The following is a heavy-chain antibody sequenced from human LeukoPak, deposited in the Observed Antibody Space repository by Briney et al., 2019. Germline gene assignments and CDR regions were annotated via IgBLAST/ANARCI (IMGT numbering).Heavy chain of an antibody. CDR3: ASSRPYYDILTGQSDDAFDI. Sequence: PSETLSLTCTVSGGSLSSYYWSWIRQPPGKGLEWIGYITYSGTTNYSPSLNSRVTISVDTSKNQFSLKLTSVTAADTAFYYCASSRPYYDILTGQSDDAFDIWGRGTMVTVSS. D-gene: IGHD3-9*01. V-gene: IGHV4-59*01. CDR1: GGSLSSYY. J-gene: IGHJ3*02. CDR2: ITYSGTT.